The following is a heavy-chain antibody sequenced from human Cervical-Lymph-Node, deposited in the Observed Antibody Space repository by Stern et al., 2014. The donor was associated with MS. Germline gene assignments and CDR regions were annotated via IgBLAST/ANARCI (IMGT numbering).Heavy chain of an antibody. CDR3: ARDGEYSSTWYIVGY. CDR1: GGSISSGSHY. Sequence: QVQLQESGPGLVKPSQTLSLTCSVSGGSISSGSHYWSWIRQPAGKGLEWIGRIYSSGTTKYTPSLKSRVTMPLDPSKIEFSLTLSSVTAADTAVYYCARDGEYSSTWYIVGYWGQGTLVTVSS. CDR2: IYSSGTT. J-gene: IGHJ4*02. D-gene: IGHD6-13*01. V-gene: IGHV4-61*02.